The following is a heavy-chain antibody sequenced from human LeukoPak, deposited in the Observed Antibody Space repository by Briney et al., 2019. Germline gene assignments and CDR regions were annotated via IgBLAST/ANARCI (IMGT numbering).Heavy chain of an antibody. CDR1: GYTFTGYY. V-gene: IGHV1-2*02. CDR3: ARDRVPFYSSTFKDYYLQYGLDV. D-gene: IGHD6-13*01. Sequence: ASVKVSCKASGYTFTGYYMHWVRQAPGQGLEWMGWINPNSGGTNYAQKFQGRVSVTRDTSISTAYMEVSRLRSDDTALYYCARDRVPFYSSTFKDYYLQYGLDVWGQGTTVTVPS. CDR2: INPNSGGT. J-gene: IGHJ6*02.